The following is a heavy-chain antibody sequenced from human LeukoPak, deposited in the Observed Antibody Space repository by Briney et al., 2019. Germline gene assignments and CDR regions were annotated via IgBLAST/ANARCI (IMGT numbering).Heavy chain of an antibody. V-gene: IGHV1-69*13. CDR1: GGTLSSYA. Sequence: ASVKVSCKASGGTLSSYAISWVRQAPGQGLEWMGGIIPIFGTANYAQKFQGRVTITADESTSTAYMELSSLRSEDTAVYYCARGYGDYPPSRYFDYWGQGTLVTVSS. CDR3: ARGYGDYPPSRYFDY. D-gene: IGHD4-17*01. CDR2: IIPIFGTA. J-gene: IGHJ4*02.